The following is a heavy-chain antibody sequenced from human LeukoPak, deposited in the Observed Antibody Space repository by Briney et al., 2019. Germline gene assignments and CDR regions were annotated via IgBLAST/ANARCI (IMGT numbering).Heavy chain of an antibody. Sequence: ASVKVSCKVSGYTLTELSMHWVRQAPGKGLEWMGGFDTEDGETIYAQKFQGRVTMTEDTSTDTAYMELSSLRSEDTAVYYCATVDTYYYGSGRFGWFDPWGQGTLVTVSS. CDR1: GYTLTELS. CDR3: ATVDTYYYGSGRFGWFDP. D-gene: IGHD3-10*01. V-gene: IGHV1-24*01. J-gene: IGHJ5*02. CDR2: FDTEDGET.